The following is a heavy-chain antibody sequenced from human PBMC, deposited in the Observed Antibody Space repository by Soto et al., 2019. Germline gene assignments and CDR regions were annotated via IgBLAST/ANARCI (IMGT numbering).Heavy chain of an antibody. Sequence: VELVESGGGVVQPGGSLRLSCAASGFTFNTHGMHWVRQAPGKGLEWVAVIWYDGSQRYYADFVRGRFTISRDNSQNTLYLQMTSLRAEATAVYYWARIADHGDYVTDYWGQGPLVTVSS. CDR3: ARIADHGDYVTDY. D-gene: IGHD4-17*01. CDR2: IWYDGSQR. V-gene: IGHV3-33*01. CDR1: GFTFNTHG. J-gene: IGHJ4*02.